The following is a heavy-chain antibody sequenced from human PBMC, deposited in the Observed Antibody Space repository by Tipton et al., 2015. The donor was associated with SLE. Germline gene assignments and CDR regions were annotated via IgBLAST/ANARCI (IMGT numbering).Heavy chain of an antibody. Sequence: TLSLTCNVSGSSMSSRGYFWGWIRQSPGKGLEWIGSIYYSGTTHYHPSLQSRVTISVDTSKKHFSLKVTSVTAADTAVYYCVGQVISGTRTLFDAFDMWGQGTMVIVSS. CDR3: VGQVISGTRTLFDAFDM. V-gene: IGHV4-39*01. CDR1: GSSMSSRGYF. D-gene: IGHD2-2*01. CDR2: IYYSGTT. J-gene: IGHJ3*02.